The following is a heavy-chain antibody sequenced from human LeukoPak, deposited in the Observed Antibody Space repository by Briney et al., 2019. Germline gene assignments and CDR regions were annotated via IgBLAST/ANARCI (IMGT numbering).Heavy chain of an antibody. J-gene: IGHJ4*02. CDR1: GYTFTGHF. Sequence: GASVKVSCKASGYTFTGHFVHWVRQPPGQGLEWMGWINPNSGGALHPQNFQGRVTMTRDTSISTAYMQLSRLRSDDTAVYYCARALRTDILTTDYWGQGTLVTLSS. CDR3: ARALRTDILTTDY. V-gene: IGHV1-2*02. CDR2: INPNSGGA. D-gene: IGHD3-9*01.